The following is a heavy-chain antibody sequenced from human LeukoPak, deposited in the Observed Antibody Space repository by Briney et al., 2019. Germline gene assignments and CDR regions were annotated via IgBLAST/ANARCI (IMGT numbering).Heavy chain of an antibody. Sequence: SETLSLTRLGSAGSIRYYYWRSIPPPPGRGLAWIGYIYYSASTNYDPSLKSRVTISVDTSKNQFSLKLSSVTAADTAVYYCARGGHVTFFRYWGQGTLVTVSS. V-gene: IGHV4-59*12. J-gene: IGHJ4*02. CDR1: AGSIRYYY. D-gene: IGHD2/OR15-2a*01. CDR2: IYYSAST. CDR3: ARGGHVTFFRY.